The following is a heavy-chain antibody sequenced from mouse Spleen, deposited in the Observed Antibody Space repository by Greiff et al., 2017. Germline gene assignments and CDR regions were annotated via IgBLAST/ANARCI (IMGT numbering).Heavy chain of an antibody. J-gene: IGHJ3*01. CDR2: INPNNGGT. Sequence: VQLQQSGPELVKPGASVKISCKASGYTFTDYYMNWVKQSHGKSLEWIGDINPNNGGTSYNQKFKGKATLTVDKSSSTAYMELRSLTSEDSAVYYCAIYRGFAYWGQGTLVTVSA. CDR1: GYTFTDYY. V-gene: IGHV1-26*01. CDR3: AIYRGFAY.